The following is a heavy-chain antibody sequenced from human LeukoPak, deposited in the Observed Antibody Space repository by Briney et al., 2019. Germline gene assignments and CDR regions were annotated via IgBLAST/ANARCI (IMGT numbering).Heavy chain of an antibody. J-gene: IGHJ4*02. CDR3: ARVSRIQLWSSGFDY. Sequence: SETLSLTCTVSGVSISSGGYYWSWLRQHPGKGLEWIGYIYYSGSTYYNPSLKSRVTISVDTSKNQFSLKLSSVTAADTAVYYCARVSRIQLWSSGFDYWGQGTLVTVSS. CDR2: IYYSGST. CDR1: GVSISSGGYY. D-gene: IGHD5-18*01. V-gene: IGHV4-31*03.